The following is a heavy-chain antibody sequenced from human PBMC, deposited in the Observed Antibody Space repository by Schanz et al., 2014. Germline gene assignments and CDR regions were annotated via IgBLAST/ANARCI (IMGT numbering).Heavy chain of an antibody. Sequence: VRLVESGGGLVEPGGSLRLSCSGSGFTFSEVYMSWVRQAPGKGLEWVAVISYHGSERYYADSVKGRFTISRDNSKNTLYLQMNSLRTEDTAVYFCAKSYDTSGYSGFDYWGQGTLVTVSS. J-gene: IGHJ4*02. CDR3: AKSYDTSGYSGFDY. D-gene: IGHD3-22*01. CDR2: ISYHGSER. CDR1: GFTFSEVY. V-gene: IGHV3-30*18.